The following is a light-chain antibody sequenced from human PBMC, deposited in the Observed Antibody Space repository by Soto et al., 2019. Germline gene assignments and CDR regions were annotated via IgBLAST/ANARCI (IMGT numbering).Light chain of an antibody. V-gene: IGKV1-5*01. Sequence: DILLTQSPSTLSASVGDRVTISCRASQSINKWLAWYQHKPGKAPNLLIFAASTLQSGVPSRFSGSGSGTDFTLTISSLQPEDFATYYCQQTESYPSTFGGGTKVDIK. CDR3: QQTESYPST. J-gene: IGKJ4*01. CDR2: AAS. CDR1: QSINKW.